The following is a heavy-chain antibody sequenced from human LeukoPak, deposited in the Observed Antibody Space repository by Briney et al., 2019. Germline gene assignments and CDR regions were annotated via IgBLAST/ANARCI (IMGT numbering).Heavy chain of an antibody. V-gene: IGHV5-51*01. D-gene: IGHD1-26*01. J-gene: IGHJ4*02. Sequence: GESLKSSCKGAGYSITSYWIGWVRPVAGKGLEWMGIIYPGDSDTRYSPSYQGQVTISANKSVSTSYLLWSSMKASDTAMYYCARHLGSGSYLNYLDYWGQGTLVTVSS. CDR2: IYPGDSDT. CDR1: GYSITSYW. CDR3: ARHLGSGSYLNYLDY.